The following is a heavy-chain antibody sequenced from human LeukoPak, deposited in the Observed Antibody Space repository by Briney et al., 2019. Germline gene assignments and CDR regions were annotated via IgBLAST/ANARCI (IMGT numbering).Heavy chain of an antibody. D-gene: IGHD1-1*01. CDR3: AKGTNSYIQFPSLYNWFDP. CDR1: GFTFSSYA. V-gene: IGHV3-23*01. Sequence: AGGSLRLSCAASGFTFSSYAMSWVRQAPGKGLEWVSAISGSGGSTYYADSVKGRFTISRDNSKNTLYLQMNSLRAEDTAVYYCAKGTNSYIQFPSLYNWFDPWGQGTLVTVSS. CDR2: ISGSGGST. J-gene: IGHJ5*02.